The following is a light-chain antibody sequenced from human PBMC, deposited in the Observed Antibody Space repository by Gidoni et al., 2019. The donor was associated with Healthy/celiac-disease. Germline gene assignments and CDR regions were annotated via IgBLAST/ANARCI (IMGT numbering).Light chain of an antibody. V-gene: IGKV3-20*01. J-gene: IGKJ4*01. CDR1: QSVSSSY. CDR3: QQYGSPRLT. Sequence: EIVLTQSPGTLSLSQGERATLSCRASQSVSSSYLAWYQQKPGQAPRLLIYGASSRATGIPDRFSGSGSGTDFTLTISRLEPEDFAVYYCQQYGSPRLTFGGGTKVEIK. CDR2: GAS.